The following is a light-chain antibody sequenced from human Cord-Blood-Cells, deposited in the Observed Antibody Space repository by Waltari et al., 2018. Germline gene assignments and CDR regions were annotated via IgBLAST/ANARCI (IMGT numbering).Light chain of an antibody. CDR2: VVS. J-gene: IGLJ1*01. CDR1: SSDVGGYNY. Sequence: QSALTQPASVSGSPGQSITISCTGTSSDVGGYNYVSWYQQHPGKAPKLMIYVVSNRPCGGSNRCSGSKSGNTASQTISGLQAEDVADYYCSSYTSSSTQVFGTGTKVTVL. V-gene: IGLV2-14*01. CDR3: SSYTSSSTQV.